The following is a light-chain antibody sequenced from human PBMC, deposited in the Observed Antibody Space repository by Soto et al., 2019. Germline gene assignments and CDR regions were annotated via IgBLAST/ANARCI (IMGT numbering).Light chain of an antibody. CDR3: ETWDSNTHTV. V-gene: IGLV4-60*02. J-gene: IGLJ3*02. CDR1: SGHSSYI. Sequence: QPVLTQSSSASASLGSSVKLTCTLSSGHSSYIIAWHQQQPGKAPRYLMKLEGSGSYNKWSGVPDRFSGSSSGADRYLTISNLQFEDESDYYCETWDSNTHTVFGGGTKVTVL. CDR2: LEGSGSY.